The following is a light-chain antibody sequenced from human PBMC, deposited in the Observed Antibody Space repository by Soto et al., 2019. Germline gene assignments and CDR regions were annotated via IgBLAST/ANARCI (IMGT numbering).Light chain of an antibody. CDR1: QSVSSNY. J-gene: IGKJ3*01. Sequence: EIVLTQTPGTLSLSPGERATVSCRSSQSVSSNYLAWYQQKPGQAPRVLIYGASSRATGIPDRFSGGGSGTDFTLTISRLEPEDFAVYYCQQYGSSLFTFGPGTKVDIK. CDR2: GAS. V-gene: IGKV3-20*01. CDR3: QQYGSSLFT.